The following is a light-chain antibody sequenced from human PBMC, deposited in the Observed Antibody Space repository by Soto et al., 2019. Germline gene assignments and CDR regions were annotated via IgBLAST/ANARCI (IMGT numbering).Light chain of an antibody. J-gene: IGKJ4*01. CDR2: DAS. CDR1: QTCNGW. V-gene: IGKV1-5*01. Sequence: DYQMTLCTSPLYASQGDRVTITCRASQTCNGWLAWYQQKAGHAPHLLIYDASSLESGVPSRFSGSGSGTDFTLTISGLEPEDFAVYSCQLDGSSPLTLGRGTKVDIK. CDR3: QLDGSSPLT.